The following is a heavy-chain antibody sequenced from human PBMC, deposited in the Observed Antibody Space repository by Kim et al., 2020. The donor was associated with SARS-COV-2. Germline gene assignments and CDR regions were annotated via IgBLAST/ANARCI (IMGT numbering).Heavy chain of an antibody. CDR3: ARRGKYGSIYYWYFDL. D-gene: IGHD3-10*01. CDR2: IYYSGST. V-gene: IGHV4-59*08. J-gene: IGHJ2*01. CDR1: GGSISSYY. Sequence: SETLSLTCTVSGGSISSYYWSWIRQPPGKRLEWIGYIYYSGSTNYNPSLKSRVTISVDTSKNQFSLKLSSVTAADTAVYYCARRGKYGSIYYWYFDLWGRGTLVTVSS.